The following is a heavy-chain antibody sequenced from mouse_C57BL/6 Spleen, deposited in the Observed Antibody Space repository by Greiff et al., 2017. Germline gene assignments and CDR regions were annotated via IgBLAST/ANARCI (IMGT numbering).Heavy chain of an antibody. V-gene: IGHV5-4*01. Sequence: EVQLVESGGGLVKPGGSLKLSCAASGFTFSSYAMSWVRQTPEKRLEWVATISDGGSYTYYPDNVKGRFTISRDNAKNNLYLQMSHLKSEDTAMYYCARESSQLQNFDVWGTGTTVTVSS. CDR1: GFTFSSYA. J-gene: IGHJ1*03. CDR2: ISDGGSYT. D-gene: IGHD6-1*01. CDR3: ARESSQLQNFDV.